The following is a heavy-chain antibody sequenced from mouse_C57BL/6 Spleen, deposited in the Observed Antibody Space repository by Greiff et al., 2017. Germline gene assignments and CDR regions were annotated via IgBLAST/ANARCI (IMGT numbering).Heavy chain of an antibody. CDR3: ARELRLFDY. J-gene: IGHJ2*01. Sequence: VQRVESGAELARPGASVKMSCKASGYTFTSYTMHWVKQRPGQGLEWIGYINPSSGYTKYNQKFKDKATLTADKSSSTAYMQLSSLTSEDSAVYYCARELRLFDYWGQGTTLTVSS. V-gene: IGHV1-4*01. CDR2: INPSSGYT. CDR1: GYTFTSYT. D-gene: IGHD3-2*02.